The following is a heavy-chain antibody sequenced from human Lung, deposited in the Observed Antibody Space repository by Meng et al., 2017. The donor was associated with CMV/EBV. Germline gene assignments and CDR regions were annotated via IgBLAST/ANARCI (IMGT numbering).Heavy chain of an antibody. CDR3: AKDLTRAGPYYFDY. Sequence: GGSLRLSCAASGFTFDDYAMHWVRQAPGKGLEWVSLISWDGGSTYYADSVKGRFTISRDNSKNSLYMQMDSLRAEDTALYYCAKDLTRAGPYYFDYWGQGTLVXVSS. CDR2: ISWDGGST. D-gene: IGHD6-13*01. CDR1: GFTFDDYA. V-gene: IGHV3-43D*03. J-gene: IGHJ4*02.